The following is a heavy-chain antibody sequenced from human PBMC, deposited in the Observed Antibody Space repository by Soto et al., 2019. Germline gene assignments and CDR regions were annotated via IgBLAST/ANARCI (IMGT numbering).Heavy chain of an antibody. J-gene: IGHJ6*03. CDR3: ARGPSDYGPMDMAV. CDR2: MNPNSGNT. Sequence: QVQLVQSGAEVKKPGASVKVSCKASGYTFTSYDINWVRQATGQGLEWMGWMNPNSGNTGYAQKFQGRGTMTRNTSISTAYMELRSLRSEDTAVYYCARGPSDYGPMDMAVWGKGATVTVSS. CDR1: GYTFTSYD. V-gene: IGHV1-8*01. D-gene: IGHD4-17*01.